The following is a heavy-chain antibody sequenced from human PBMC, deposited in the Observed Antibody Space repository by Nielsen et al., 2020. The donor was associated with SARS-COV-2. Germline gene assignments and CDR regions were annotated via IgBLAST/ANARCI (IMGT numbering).Heavy chain of an antibody. CDR2: ISFDEINK. CDR1: GFTFSNCA. CDR3: ATGLKGSYFTF. J-gene: IGHJ4*02. D-gene: IGHD1-26*01. V-gene: IGHV3-30-3*01. Sequence: GESLKISCAASGFTFSNCAMHWVRQAPGKGLEWVALISFDEINKYYEDSVEGRFTISRDNSKNTLYLQMHSLTPEDTAVYYCATGLKGSYFTFGGQGTLVTVSS.